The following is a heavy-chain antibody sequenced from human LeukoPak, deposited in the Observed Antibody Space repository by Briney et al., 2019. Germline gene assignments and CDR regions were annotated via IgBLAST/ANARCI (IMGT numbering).Heavy chain of an antibody. J-gene: IGHJ4*02. CDR2: ISYDGSDK. CDR3: AKDRVIQLTEFDY. Sequence: GGSLRLSCAASGFTFSSYGMHWVRQAPGKGLEWVAVISYDGSDKYYADSVKGRFTISRDNSKNTLYLQMNSLRAEDTAVYYCAKDRVIQLTEFDYWGQGTLVTVSS. D-gene: IGHD5-18*01. V-gene: IGHV3-30*18. CDR1: GFTFSSYG.